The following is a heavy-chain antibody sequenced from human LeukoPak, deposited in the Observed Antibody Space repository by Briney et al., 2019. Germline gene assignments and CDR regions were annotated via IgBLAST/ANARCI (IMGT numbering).Heavy chain of an antibody. CDR3: TTDFTMVRGVIEY. D-gene: IGHD3-10*01. V-gene: IGHV3-15*01. Sequence: GGSLRLSCAASGFTFSNAWMSRVRQAPGKGLEWVGRIKSKTDGGTTDYAAPVKGRFTISRDDSKNTLYLQMNSLKTEDTAVYYCTTDFTMVRGVIEYWGQGTLVTVSS. CDR1: GFTFSNAW. CDR2: IKSKTDGGTT. J-gene: IGHJ4*02.